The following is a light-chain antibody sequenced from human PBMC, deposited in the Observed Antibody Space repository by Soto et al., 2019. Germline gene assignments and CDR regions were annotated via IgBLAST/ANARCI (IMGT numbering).Light chain of an antibody. CDR1: QSINNY. V-gene: IGKV3-11*01. Sequence: EIVLTQSPVTLALSPEERGPLSCTASQSINNYLAWYQQKPGQAPRLLIYDASNRATGIPARFSGSGSGTDFTLTISSLEPEDFAVYYCQQRFNWQVTCGQGTQREI. CDR2: DAS. CDR3: QQRFNWQVT. J-gene: IGKJ5*01.